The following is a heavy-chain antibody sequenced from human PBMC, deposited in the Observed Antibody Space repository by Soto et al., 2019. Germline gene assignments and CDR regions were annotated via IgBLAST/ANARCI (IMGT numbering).Heavy chain of an antibody. CDR2: INSDGTRT. V-gene: IGHV3-74*01. CDR3: ARVATGSYDWFDP. J-gene: IGHJ5*02. Sequence: EAQLVESGGDLVQPGGSLRLSCAASKFTFSNYWMHWVRQASGKGLMWVSRINSDGTRTAYADSVKGRFTVSRDNTKDTLFLYMDGLRAEDTAVYYCARVATGSYDWFDPWGQGTLVTVSS. D-gene: IGHD1-26*01. CDR1: KFTFSNYW.